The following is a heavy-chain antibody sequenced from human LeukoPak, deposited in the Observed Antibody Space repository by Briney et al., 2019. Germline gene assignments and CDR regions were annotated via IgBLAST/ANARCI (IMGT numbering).Heavy chain of an antibody. D-gene: IGHD1-26*01. Sequence: SETLSLTCAVSGGSVSSSCYYWGRIRQPSGAGLGWVGSIYYSGSTYYHPSLKSRVTISVDTCKMRFSLKLSSVTAADTAVYYCARHAPRAWELRDPWGQRNPVTVSS. CDR3: ARHAPRAWELRDP. J-gene: IGHJ5*02. V-gene: IGHV4-39*01. CDR1: GGSVSSSCYY. CDR2: IYYSGST.